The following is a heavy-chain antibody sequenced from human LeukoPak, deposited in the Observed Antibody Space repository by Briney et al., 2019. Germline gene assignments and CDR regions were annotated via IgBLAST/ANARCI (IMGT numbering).Heavy chain of an antibody. J-gene: IGHJ6*02. D-gene: IGHD5-24*01. V-gene: IGHV4-30-4*01. CDR3: ARDGDGYGMDV. CDR1: GGSISSGDYY. Sequence: SETLSLTCTVSGGSISSGDYYWSWIRQPPGKGLEWMGYIYYSGSTYYNPSLKSRVTISVDTSKNQFSLKLSSVTAADTAVYYCARDGDGYGMDVWGQGTTVTVSS. CDR2: IYYSGST.